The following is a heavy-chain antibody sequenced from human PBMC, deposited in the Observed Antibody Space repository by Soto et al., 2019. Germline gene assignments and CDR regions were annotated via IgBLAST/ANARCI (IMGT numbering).Heavy chain of an antibody. D-gene: IGHD1-1*01. Sequence: QVQLQESGPGLVKPSQTLSLTCSVSGVSINSGGYYWSWIRHHPGKGLEWIGYIYYTGHTFYNASLKSRVDMTLDTSKNQFFLKLSSVTAADTAVYYCARGSQLERDALDIWGQGTMVTVSS. CDR2: IYYTGHT. V-gene: IGHV4-31*03. CDR3: ARGSQLERDALDI. J-gene: IGHJ3*02. CDR1: GVSINSGGYY.